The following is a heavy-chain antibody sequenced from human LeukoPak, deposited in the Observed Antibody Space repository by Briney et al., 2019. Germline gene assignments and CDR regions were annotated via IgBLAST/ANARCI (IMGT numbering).Heavy chain of an antibody. CDR1: GGSISSSNW. J-gene: IGHJ3*02. CDR2: IYHSGST. V-gene: IGHV4-4*02. CDR3: ARDQGVQTNDAFDI. D-gene: IGHD3-10*01. Sequence: SETLSLTCAVSGGSISSSNWWSWVRPPPGKGLEWIGEIYHSGSTNYNPSLKSRVTISVDKSKNQFSLKLSSVTAADTAVYYCARDQGVQTNDAFDIWGQGTMVTVSS.